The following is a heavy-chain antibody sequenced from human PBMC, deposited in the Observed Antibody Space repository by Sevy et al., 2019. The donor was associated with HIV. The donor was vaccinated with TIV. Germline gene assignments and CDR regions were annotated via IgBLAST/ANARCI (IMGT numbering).Heavy chain of an antibody. CDR1: GFTFSSYA. CDR2: ISSNGGST. D-gene: IGHD2-2*01. V-gene: IGHV3-64D*06. J-gene: IGHJ5*02. CDR3: VKDPRDDIVVVPAATWFDP. Sequence: GGSLRLSCSASGFTFSSYAMHWVRQAPGKGLEYVSAISSNGGSTYYADSVKGRFTISRDNSKNTLYLQMSSLRAEDTAVYYGVKDPRDDIVVVPAATWFDPWGQGTLVTVSS.